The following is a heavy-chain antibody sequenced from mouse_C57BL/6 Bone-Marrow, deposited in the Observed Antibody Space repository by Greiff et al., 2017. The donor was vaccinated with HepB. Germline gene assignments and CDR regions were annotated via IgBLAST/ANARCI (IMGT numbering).Heavy chain of an antibody. CDR1: GFNIKDDY. V-gene: IGHV14-4*01. J-gene: IGHJ2*01. Sequence: EVQLQESGAELVRPGASVKLSCTASGFNIKDDYMHWVKQRPEQGLEWIGWIDPENGDTEYAPKFQGKATITADTSSNTAYLQLSSLTSEDTAVYYGTTGTAQADYWGQGTTLTVSS. CDR2: IDPENGDT. D-gene: IGHD3-2*02. CDR3: TTGTAQADY.